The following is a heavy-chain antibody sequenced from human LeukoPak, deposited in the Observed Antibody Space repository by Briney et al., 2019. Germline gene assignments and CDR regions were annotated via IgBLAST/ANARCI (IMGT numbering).Heavy chain of an antibody. J-gene: IGHJ5*02. D-gene: IGHD6-13*01. V-gene: IGHV3-23*01. Sequence: GGSLRLSCAASGFTFSSCAMSWVRQAPGKGLEWVSAISGSGGSTYYADSVKGRFTISRDNSKNTLYLQMNSLRAEDTAVYYCASPAAGTGTRYNWFDPWGQGTLVTVSS. CDR1: GFTFSSCA. CDR3: ASPAAGTGTRYNWFDP. CDR2: ISGSGGST.